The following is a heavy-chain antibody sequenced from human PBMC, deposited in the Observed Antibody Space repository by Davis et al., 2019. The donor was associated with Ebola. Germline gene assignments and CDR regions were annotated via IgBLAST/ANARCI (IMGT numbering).Heavy chain of an antibody. CDR1: GFTFSGHW. CDR2: INGDGSRT. V-gene: IGHV3-74*01. J-gene: IGHJ4*02. Sequence: GESLKISCAASGFTFSGHWMHWVRQVPGKGLVWVSRINGDGSRTTYADSVKGRFTISRDNSKNTLYLQMNSLRAEDTAVYYCAKDSEQLVPYFDYWGQGTLVTVSS. D-gene: IGHD6-6*01. CDR3: AKDSEQLVPYFDY.